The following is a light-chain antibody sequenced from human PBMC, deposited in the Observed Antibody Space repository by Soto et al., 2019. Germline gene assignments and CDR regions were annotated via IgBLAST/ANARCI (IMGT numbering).Light chain of an antibody. CDR3: SSYTTSSTRV. CDR1: SSDVGIYNY. CDR2: EVS. Sequence: QSVLTQPASVSGSRGQSISISWTGSSSDVGIYNYVSWYQQHPGKVPKLIIYEVSNRPSGVSNRFSGSKSGNTASLTISGLQAEDEADYYCSSYTTSSTRVFGTGTKVTVL. J-gene: IGLJ1*01. V-gene: IGLV2-14*01.